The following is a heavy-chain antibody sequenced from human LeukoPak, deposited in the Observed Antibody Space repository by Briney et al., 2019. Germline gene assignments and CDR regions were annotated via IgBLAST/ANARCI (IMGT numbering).Heavy chain of an antibody. CDR3: TRDYGTSSSVYYFDH. J-gene: IGHJ4*02. V-gene: IGHV3-49*04. CDR2: IRSKTYGVTT. Sequence: GGSLRLSCTASGFTFGDYAMNWVRQAPGKGLEWVGFIRSKTYGVTTEYAASVKSRFTISRDGSKSIAYLQMNSLKTEDTAVYYCTRDYGTSSSVYYFDHWGQGILVTVSS. D-gene: IGHD6-6*01. CDR1: GFTFGDYA.